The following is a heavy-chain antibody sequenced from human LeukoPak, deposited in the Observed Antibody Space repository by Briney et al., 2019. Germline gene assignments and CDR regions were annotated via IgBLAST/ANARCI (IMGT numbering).Heavy chain of an antibody. V-gene: IGHV3-11*01. J-gene: IGHJ2*01. CDR1: GFTFSDYY. CDR3: ARDRPIVVVVAANWYFDL. CDR2: ISSSDSTI. D-gene: IGHD2-15*01. Sequence: PGGSLRLSCAASGFTFSDYYMSWIRQAPGKGLEWVSYISSSDSTIYYADSVKGRFTISRDNAKNSLYLQMNSLRAEDTAVYYCARDRPIVVVVAANWYFDLWGRGTLVTVSS.